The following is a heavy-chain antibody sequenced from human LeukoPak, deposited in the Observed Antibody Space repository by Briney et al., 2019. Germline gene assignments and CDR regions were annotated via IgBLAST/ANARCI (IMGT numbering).Heavy chain of an antibody. V-gene: IGHV3-30*18. J-gene: IGHJ4*02. CDR2: VSYDGSNK. CDR1: GFTFSNYG. D-gene: IGHD6-13*01. CDR3: AKDNVAAAGRYFDY. Sequence: GGSLRLSCAASGFTFSNYGMHWVRQAPGKGLEWVALVSYDGSNKYFADSVKGRFTISRDNSKNTLYLQMHSLRAEDTAVYYCAKDNVAAAGRYFDYWGQGTLVTVSS.